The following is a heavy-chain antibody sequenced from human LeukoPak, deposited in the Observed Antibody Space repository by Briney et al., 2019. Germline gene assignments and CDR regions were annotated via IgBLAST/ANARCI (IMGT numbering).Heavy chain of an antibody. CDR3: ARYDYYDRYPLPFDY. J-gene: IGHJ4*02. CDR2: ISAYNGNT. Sequence: ASVTVSCTASGYTFTSYGISWVRRAPGQGLEWMGWISAYNGNTNYAQKLQGRVTMTTDTSTSTAYMELRSLRSDDTAVYYCARYDYYDRYPLPFDYWGQGTLVTVSS. D-gene: IGHD3-22*01. CDR1: GYTFTSYG. V-gene: IGHV1-18*01.